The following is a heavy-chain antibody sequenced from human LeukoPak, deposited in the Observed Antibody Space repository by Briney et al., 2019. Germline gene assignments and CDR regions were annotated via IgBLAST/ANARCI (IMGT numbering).Heavy chain of an antibody. Sequence: GGSLRLSCAASGFTFDDYAMHWVHQAPGKGLEWVSLISGDGGSTYYADSVKGRFTISRDNSKNSLYLQMNSLRTEDTALYYCAKIGPNGGSSWKKGAFDIWGQGTMVTVSS. D-gene: IGHD6-13*01. J-gene: IGHJ3*02. CDR3: AKIGPNGGSSWKKGAFDI. V-gene: IGHV3-43*02. CDR2: ISGDGGST. CDR1: GFTFDDYA.